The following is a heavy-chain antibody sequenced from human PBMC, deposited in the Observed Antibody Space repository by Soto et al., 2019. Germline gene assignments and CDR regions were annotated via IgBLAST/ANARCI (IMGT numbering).Heavy chain of an antibody. D-gene: IGHD4-17*01. J-gene: IGHJ4*02. CDR1: GFSLSTSGMC. CDR3: ARSTTVITPLDY. V-gene: IGHV2-70*01. Sequence: SGPTLVNPTQTLTLTCAFSGFSLSTSGMCVTWIRQPPGKALEWLALINWDDDKHYSTSLKTRLTISKDTSKNQVVLTMTNMDPVDTATYYCARSTTVITPLDYWGQGTLVTVSS. CDR2: INWDDDK.